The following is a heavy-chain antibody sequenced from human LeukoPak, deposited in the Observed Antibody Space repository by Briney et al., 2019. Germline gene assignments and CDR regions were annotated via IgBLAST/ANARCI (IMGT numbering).Heavy chain of an antibody. Sequence: GGSLRLSCSASGFVFTIYTMYWVRQAPGKGPEYVSTISGSGNGFSIYYADSVKGRFTISRDDSKSILYLQMNGLRSEDTAVYYCVRDFGRIRGTPDSWGQGTLVTVSS. J-gene: IGHJ4*02. CDR3: VRDFGRIRGTPDS. V-gene: IGHV3-64D*06. CDR2: ISGSGNGFSI. D-gene: IGHD3-3*01. CDR1: GFVFTIYT.